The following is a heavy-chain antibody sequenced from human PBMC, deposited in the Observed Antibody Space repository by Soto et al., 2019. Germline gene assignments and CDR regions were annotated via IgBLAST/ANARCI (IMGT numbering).Heavy chain of an antibody. D-gene: IGHD1-26*01. CDR3: ARRFGSYLGY. Sequence: QVQLQESGPGLVKPSETLSLTCTVSGGSINSYYWSWIRQPPGKGLEWIGYIYYSGSTNYNPSLKSRVTISIDTSKNQFSLKLSSVTAADTAVYYCARRFGSYLGYWGQGTLVTVSS. V-gene: IGHV4-59*08. CDR1: GGSINSYY. J-gene: IGHJ4*02. CDR2: IYYSGST.